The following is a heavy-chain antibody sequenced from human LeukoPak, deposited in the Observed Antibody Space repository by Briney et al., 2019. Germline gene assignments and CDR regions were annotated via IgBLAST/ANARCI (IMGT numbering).Heavy chain of an antibody. CDR1: GGSFSGYY. CDR2: INHSGST. J-gene: IGHJ6*03. D-gene: IGHD3-10*01. Sequence: SETLSLTCAVYGGSFSGYYWSWIRQPPGKGLEWSGEINHSGSTNYNPSLKSRVTISVDTSKNQFSLKLSSVTAADTAVYYCAKAVRAKRGYYYYMDVWGKGTTVTVSS. CDR3: AKAVRAKRGYYYYMDV. V-gene: IGHV4-34*01.